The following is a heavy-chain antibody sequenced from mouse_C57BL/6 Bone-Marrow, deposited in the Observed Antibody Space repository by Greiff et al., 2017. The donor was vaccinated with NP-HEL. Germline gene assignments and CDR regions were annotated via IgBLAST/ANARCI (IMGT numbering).Heavy chain of an antibody. J-gene: IGHJ3*01. V-gene: IGHV5-9-1*02. CDR3: TREEVTTFAY. CDR2: ISSGGDYI. D-gene: IGHD2-2*01. Sequence: EVKLMESGEGLVKPGGTLKLSCAASGFTFSSYAMSWVRQTPEKRLEWVAYISSGGDYIYYADTVKGRFTISRDNARNTLYLQMSSLKSEDTAMYYCTREEVTTFAYWGQGTLVTVSA. CDR1: GFTFSSYA.